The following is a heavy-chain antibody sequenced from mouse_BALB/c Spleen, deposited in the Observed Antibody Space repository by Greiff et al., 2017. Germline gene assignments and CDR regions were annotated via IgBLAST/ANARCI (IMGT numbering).Heavy chain of an antibody. CDR2: IWSGGST. V-gene: IGHV2-2*02. CDR1: GFSLTSYG. J-gene: IGHJ1*01. CDR3: ARNYYGSRDWYFDV. Sequence: VQLQQSGPGLVQPSQSLSITCTVSGFSLTSYGVHWVRQSPGKGLEWLGVIWSGGSTDYNAAFISRLSISKDNSKSQVFFKMNSLQANDTAIYYCARNYYGSRDWYFDVWGAGTTVTVSS. D-gene: IGHD1-1*01.